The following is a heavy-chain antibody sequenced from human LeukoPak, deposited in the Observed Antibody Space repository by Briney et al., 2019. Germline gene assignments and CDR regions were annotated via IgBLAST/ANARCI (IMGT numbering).Heavy chain of an antibody. J-gene: IGHJ4*02. CDR1: GFTFSRSY. V-gene: IGHV3-21*01. Sequence: GGSLRLSCAASGFTFSRSYMNWVRQAPGKGLEWVASISSSSSYIYYADSVRGRFAISRDNAKNSLYLQMNTVRVEDTAVYYCARGRGLTLSYHYFDYWGQGTLVTVSS. CDR2: ISSSSSYI. D-gene: IGHD3-10*01. CDR3: ARGRGLTLSYHYFDY.